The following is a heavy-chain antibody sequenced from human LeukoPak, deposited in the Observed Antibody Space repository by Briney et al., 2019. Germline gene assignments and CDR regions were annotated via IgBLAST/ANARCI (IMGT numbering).Heavy chain of an antibody. CDR1: GFTFSNYG. V-gene: IGHV3-30*18. Sequence: GGSLRLSCAASGFTFSNYGMHWVRQAPGKGLEWVAVISYDGSNKYYADSVKGRFTISRDNSKNTLYLRMNSLRAEDTAVYYCVKARDCSSTSCYRAGFYGMDVWGQGTTVTVSS. J-gene: IGHJ6*02. CDR3: VKARDCSSTSCYRAGFYGMDV. D-gene: IGHD2-2*02. CDR2: ISYDGSNK.